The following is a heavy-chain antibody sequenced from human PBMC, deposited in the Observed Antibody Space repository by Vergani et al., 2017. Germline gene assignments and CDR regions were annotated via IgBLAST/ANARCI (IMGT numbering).Heavy chain of an antibody. CDR1: CGSISSSSYY. V-gene: IGHV4-39*07. CDR2: IYYSGST. CDR3: ARVPRIESWFDP. Sequence: QLQLQESGPGLVKPSETLSLTCTVSCGSISSSSYYWGWIRQPPGKGLEWIGSIYYSGSTYYNPSLKSRVTISVDTSKNQFSLKLSSVTAADTAVYYCARVPRIESWFDPWGQGTLVTVSS. J-gene: IGHJ5*02.